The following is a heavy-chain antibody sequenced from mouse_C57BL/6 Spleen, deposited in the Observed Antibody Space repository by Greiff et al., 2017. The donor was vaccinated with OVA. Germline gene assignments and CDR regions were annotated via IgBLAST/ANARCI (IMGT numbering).Heavy chain of an antibody. CDR2: SRNTANDYTT. Sequence: EVNVVESGGGLVQSGRSLRLSCATSGFTFSDFYMEWVRQAPGKGLEWIAASRNTANDYTTEYSASVKGRLIVSRDTSQSILYIQMNALRAEDTAMYYGARDANDGDSSWFAYWGQGTLVTVSA. CDR1: GFTFSDFY. D-gene: IGHD2-3*01. V-gene: IGHV7-1*01. J-gene: IGHJ3*01. CDR3: ARDANDGDSSWFAY.